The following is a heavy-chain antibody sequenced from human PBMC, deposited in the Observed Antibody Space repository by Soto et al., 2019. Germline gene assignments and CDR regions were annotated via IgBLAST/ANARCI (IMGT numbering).Heavy chain of an antibody. CDR1: AYTRTTYD. J-gene: IGHJ6*03. D-gene: IGHD6-6*01. CDR3: ARGLDARPRKSIAARPNYYYYMDV. Sequence: GASVKGSCKAAAYTRTTYDINWVRQATGQGREGMGWMNPNSGNTGYAQKFQGRVTMTTNTSISTAYMELRSMGSEDTAVYYCARGLDARPRKSIAARPNYYYYMDVWGKGPTVTVSS. V-gene: IGHV1-8*01. CDR2: MNPNSGNT.